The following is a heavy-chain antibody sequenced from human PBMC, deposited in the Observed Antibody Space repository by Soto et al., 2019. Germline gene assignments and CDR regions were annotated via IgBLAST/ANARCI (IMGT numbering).Heavy chain of an antibody. J-gene: IGHJ6*02. CDR3: SYNLNDGAGYYYDGMDV. Sequence: QVQLVQSGAEVKKPGSSVKVSCKASGGTFSSYAITWVRQAPGQGLEWMGGIIPTFGTANYPQKFQGRVTITADESTSAAYMELSSLRSEDTAVYYCSYNLNDGAGYYYDGMDVWGQGTTVTVSS. D-gene: IGHD1-20*01. CDR2: IIPTFGTA. CDR1: GGTFSSYA. V-gene: IGHV1-69*01.